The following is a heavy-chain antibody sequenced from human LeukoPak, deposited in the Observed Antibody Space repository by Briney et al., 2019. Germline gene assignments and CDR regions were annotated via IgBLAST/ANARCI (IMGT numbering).Heavy chain of an antibody. D-gene: IGHD3-22*01. CDR1: GFTFSSYA. CDR3: AKGRYYYDSSGYWD. J-gene: IGHJ4*02. V-gene: IGHV3-23*01. Sequence: GGSLRLSCAASGFTFSSYAMSWVRQAPGKGLEWVSAISGSGGSTYYADSVKGRFTISRDNSKNTLYLQMNSLRAEDTAVYYCAKGRYYYDSSGYWDWGQGTLVTVSS. CDR2: ISGSGGST.